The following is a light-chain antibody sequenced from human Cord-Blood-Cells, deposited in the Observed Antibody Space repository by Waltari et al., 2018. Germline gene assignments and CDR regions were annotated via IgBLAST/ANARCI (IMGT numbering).Light chain of an antibody. CDR1: QDISNY. CDR3: QQYDNLPLT. J-gene: IGKJ4*01. Sequence: DLQMTQSPSSLSASVGDRVTITCQASQDISNYLIWYQQKPGKAHKLLIYDASNLETGVPSRFSGSGSGTDFTFTISSLQPEDIATYYCQQYDNLPLTFGGGTKVEIK. V-gene: IGKV1-33*01. CDR2: DAS.